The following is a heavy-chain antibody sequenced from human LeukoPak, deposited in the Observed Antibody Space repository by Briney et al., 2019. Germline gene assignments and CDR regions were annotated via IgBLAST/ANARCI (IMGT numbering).Heavy chain of an antibody. D-gene: IGHD1-26*01. CDR3: ARDVGATPGYFDY. J-gene: IGHJ4*02. CDR2: IYYSGNT. CDR1: GGSISSYY. Sequence: SETLSLTCTVSGGSISSYYWNWIRQPPGKGLEWIAYIYYSGNTNYNPSLKSRVTISVDTSKNQFSLKLSSVTATDTAVYYCARDVGATPGYFDYWGQGTLVTVSS. V-gene: IGHV4-59*01.